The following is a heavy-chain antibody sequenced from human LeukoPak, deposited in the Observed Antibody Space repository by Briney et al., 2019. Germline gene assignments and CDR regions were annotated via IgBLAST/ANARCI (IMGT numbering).Heavy chain of an antibody. J-gene: IGHJ4*02. CDR3: ARDRIVGATLDY. V-gene: IGHV1-2*06. CDR2: INPNSGGT. D-gene: IGHD1-26*01. CDR1: GYTFTGYY. Sequence: ASVKVSCKASGYTFTGYYMHWVRQAPGQGLEWMGRINPNSGGTNYAQKFQGRVTMTRDTSTSTAYMELSRLRSDDTAVYYCARDRIVGATLDYWGQGTLVTVSS.